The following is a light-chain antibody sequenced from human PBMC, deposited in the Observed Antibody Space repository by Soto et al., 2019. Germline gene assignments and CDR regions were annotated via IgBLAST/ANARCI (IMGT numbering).Light chain of an antibody. Sequence: DIQMTQSPSSLSASVGDRVTITCRASQSISSYLNGYQQNPGKAPKLLIYAASSLQSGVPSSFSGSGSGTDFTLPISSLPPEDFANYYCQQSYSTPYTFGQGTKLEIK. J-gene: IGKJ2*01. V-gene: IGKV1-39*01. CDR1: QSISSY. CDR2: AAS. CDR3: QQSYSTPYT.